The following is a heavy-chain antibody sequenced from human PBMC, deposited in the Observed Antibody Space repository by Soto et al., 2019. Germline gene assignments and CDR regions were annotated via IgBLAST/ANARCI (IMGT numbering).Heavy chain of an antibody. CDR1: GYSFTSFW. Sequence: GESLKISCKGSGYSFTSFWIGWVRQMPGKGLEWMGIIYPGDSDTRYSPSFQGQVTISADKSISTAYLQWSSLKASDTAMYYCARSRRGAYSSGWYSPSGYYNYGIDVWGQGTKVTVSS. J-gene: IGHJ6*02. V-gene: IGHV5-51*01. CDR3: ARSRRGAYSSGWYSPSGYYNYGIDV. D-gene: IGHD6-19*01. CDR2: IYPGDSDT.